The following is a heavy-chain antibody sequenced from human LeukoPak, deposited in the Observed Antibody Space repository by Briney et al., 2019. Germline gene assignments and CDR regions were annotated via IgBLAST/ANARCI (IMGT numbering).Heavy chain of an antibody. J-gene: IGHJ5*02. CDR2: IDRPAKSYAT. CDR3: TRDRGTYNWLDP. Sequence: PGGSLKLSCSASGXTLSDSAIHWVRQASGKGVEWVGLIDRPAKSYATAYGASVGGRFTISRDDSKNTAYLQMDSLKTEDTALYYYTRDRGTYNWLDPWGQGTLVTVSS. V-gene: IGHV3-73*01. D-gene: IGHD1-26*01. CDR1: GXTLSDSA.